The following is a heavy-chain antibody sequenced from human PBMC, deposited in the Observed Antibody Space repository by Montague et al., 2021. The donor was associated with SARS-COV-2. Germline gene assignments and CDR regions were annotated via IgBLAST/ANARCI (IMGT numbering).Heavy chain of an antibody. J-gene: IGHJ4*02. Sequence: SETLSLTCSVSSGSISDYYWSWIRQPPGEGLEWIGYISHSGSTNYNPSLKSRVTMSLGMSKNDFSLTLNSVTAADTAVYFCARVKKDGFNWGLDCWGQGTLVTVSS. CDR3: ARVKKDGFNWGLDC. CDR2: ISHSGST. CDR1: SGSISDYY. D-gene: IGHD7-27*01. V-gene: IGHV4-59*01.